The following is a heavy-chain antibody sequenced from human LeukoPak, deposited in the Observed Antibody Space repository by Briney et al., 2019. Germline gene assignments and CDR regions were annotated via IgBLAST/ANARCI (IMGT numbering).Heavy chain of an antibody. CDR2: INPNSGDT. CDR1: GYTFTSYG. J-gene: IGHJ5*02. V-gene: IGHV1-2*02. D-gene: IGHD2-15*01. CDR3: ARAGGCSAGSCYRS. Sequence: ASVKVSCKASGYTFTSYGISWVRQAPGQGLEWMGWINPNSGDTDYAQKFQGRVTMTRDTSITTAYMELSRLRSDDTAVYYCARAGGCSAGSCYRSWGQGTLVTVSS.